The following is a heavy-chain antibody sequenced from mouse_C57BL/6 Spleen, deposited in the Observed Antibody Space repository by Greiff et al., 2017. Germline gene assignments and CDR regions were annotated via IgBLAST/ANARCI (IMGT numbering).Heavy chain of an antibody. V-gene: IGHV1-61*01. Sequence: QVQLQQPGAELVRPGSSVKLSCKASGYTFTSYWMDWVKQRPGQGLEWIGNIYPSDSATHYNQKFKDKATLTVDKSSSTAFMQLSSLTSEDSAVYYCAREGLGLDYWGQGTTLTVSS. CDR3: AREGLGLDY. CDR1: GYTFTSYW. D-gene: IGHD4-1*01. CDR2: IYPSDSAT. J-gene: IGHJ2*01.